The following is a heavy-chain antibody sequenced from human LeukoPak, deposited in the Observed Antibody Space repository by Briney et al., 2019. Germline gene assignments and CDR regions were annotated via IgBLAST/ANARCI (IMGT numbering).Heavy chain of an antibody. Sequence: GGSLRLSCAASGFTLSNYWMSSVRQAPGEGLEWVATIKKDGSESYYVDSLKGRFTISKDNAKSSLYLQMNSLGADDTAVYYCARVRPGLTLDYWGQGILVTVSS. CDR2: IKKDGSES. CDR3: ARVRPGLTLDY. J-gene: IGHJ4*02. V-gene: IGHV3-7*01. D-gene: IGHD1-14*01. CDR1: GFTLSNYW.